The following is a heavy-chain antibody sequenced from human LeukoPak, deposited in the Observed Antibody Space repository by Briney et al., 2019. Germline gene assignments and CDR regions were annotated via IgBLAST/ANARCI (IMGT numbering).Heavy chain of an antibody. CDR1: GYTFTSYG. CDR2: ISAYNGNT. D-gene: IGHD3-10*01. J-gene: IGHJ3*02. V-gene: IGHV1-18*04. Sequence: ASVKVSCKASGYTFTSYGISWVRQAPGQGLEWMGWISAYNGNTNYAQKLQGRVTMTTDTSTSKAYMELRSLRSDDTAVYYCARDGPPMVRGVITAFDIWGQGTMVTVSS. CDR3: ARDGPPMVRGVITAFDI.